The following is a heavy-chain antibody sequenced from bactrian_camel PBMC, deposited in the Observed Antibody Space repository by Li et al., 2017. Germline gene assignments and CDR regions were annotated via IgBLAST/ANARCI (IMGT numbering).Heavy chain of an antibody. J-gene: IGHJ4*01. CDR2: FSSLSLTP. CDR3: AAPKGPQRLWGEYYV. V-gene: IGHV3-3*01. D-gene: IGHD4*01. CDR1: GSTSAHSC. Sequence: HVQLVESGGGSVQAGGSLRLSCAASGSTSAHSCMGWVRQAPGKEREGVVAFSSLSLTPYYYDDSVKGRFTLSRDNAKNTVYLQMNSLKSEDTALYYCAAPKGPQRLWGEYYVWGQGTQVTVS.